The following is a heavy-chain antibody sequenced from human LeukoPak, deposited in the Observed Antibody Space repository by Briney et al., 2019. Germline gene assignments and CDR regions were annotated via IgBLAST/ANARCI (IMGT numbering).Heavy chain of an antibody. V-gene: IGHV1-69*06. Sequence: SVKVSCKASGGTFSSYAISWVRQAPGQGLEWMGGIIPIFGTANYAQKFQGRVTITADKSTSTAYMELSSLKSEDTAVYYCARDGPAGGSYFDYWGQGTLVTVSS. CDR1: GGTFSSYA. CDR3: ARDGPAGGSYFDY. D-gene: IGHD3-16*01. J-gene: IGHJ4*02. CDR2: IIPIFGTA.